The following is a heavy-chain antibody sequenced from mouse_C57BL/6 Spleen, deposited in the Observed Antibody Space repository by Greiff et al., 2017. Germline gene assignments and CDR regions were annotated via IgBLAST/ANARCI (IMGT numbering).Heavy chain of an antibody. CDR3: TRADYYGSSYYFGY. Sequence: VQLKQSGTVLVKPGASVKMSCKTSGYTFTSYWMHWVKQRPGHGLEWIGAIYPGNSDTNYNQQFKGKATLTAATSTSTAYMVLSSLTDEASAVYSCTRADYYGSSYYFGYWGQGTTLTVSS. CDR2: IYPGNSDT. V-gene: IGHV1-5*01. J-gene: IGHJ2*01. D-gene: IGHD1-1*01. CDR1: GYTFTSYW.